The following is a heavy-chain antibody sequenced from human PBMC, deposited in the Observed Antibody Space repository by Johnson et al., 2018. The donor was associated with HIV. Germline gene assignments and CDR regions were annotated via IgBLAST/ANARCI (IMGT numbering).Heavy chain of an antibody. V-gene: IGHV3-20*04. D-gene: IGHD3-10*01. CDR2: INWNGGST. CDR1: GFTFDDYG. CDR3: ARDGAGFGELALDAFDI. J-gene: IGHJ3*02. Sequence: VQLVESGGGVVRPGGSLRLSCAASGFTFDDYGMSWVRQAPGKGLEWVSGINWNGGSTGYADSVKGRFTISRDNAKNSLYLQMNSLRAEDTALDYCARDGAGFGELALDAFDIWGQGTMVTVSS.